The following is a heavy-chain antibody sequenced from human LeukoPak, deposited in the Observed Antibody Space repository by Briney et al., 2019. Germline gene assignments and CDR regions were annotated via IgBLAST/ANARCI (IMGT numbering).Heavy chain of an antibody. CDR1: GGSISSYY. D-gene: IGHD1-7*01. Sequence: SETLSLTCTVSGGSISSYYWSWIRQPPGKGLEWIGYVYNSGSTNYNPSLRSRVTISVDMSKNQFSLKLTSVTAADTAVYYCARGSSNWNYDPNLDYWGQGTLVSVSS. CDR2: VYNSGST. J-gene: IGHJ4*02. CDR3: ARGSSNWNYDPNLDY. V-gene: IGHV4-59*01.